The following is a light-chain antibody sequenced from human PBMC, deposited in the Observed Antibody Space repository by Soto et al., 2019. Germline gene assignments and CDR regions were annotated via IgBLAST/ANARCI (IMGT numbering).Light chain of an antibody. Sequence: IQLTQSPSSLSASVGDRVSITCRASQDIKTYLAWYQQKQGKTPKLLISGTFTLQSGVPSRFNGSGSGTDFTLTISRLQPEYFATDYYQHLNNYPPFTFGPGTKVD. J-gene: IGKJ3*01. V-gene: IGKV1-9*01. CDR1: QDIKTY. CDR2: GTF. CDR3: QHLNNYPPFT.